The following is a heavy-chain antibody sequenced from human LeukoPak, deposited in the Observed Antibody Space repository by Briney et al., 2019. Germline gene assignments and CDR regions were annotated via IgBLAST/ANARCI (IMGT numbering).Heavy chain of an antibody. CDR1: GFSFSTYW. Sequence: GGSLRLSCAASGFSFSTYWLSWVRQAPGKGLEWVANINQDGTEKHYVDSVKGRFTISRDNAKNSLYLQMNHLRAEDTAVYYCARITGGAGPYYYYMDVWGKGTTVTVSS. J-gene: IGHJ6*03. CDR2: INQDGTEK. V-gene: IGHV3-7*01. D-gene: IGHD2-21*01. CDR3: ARITGGAGPYYYYMDV.